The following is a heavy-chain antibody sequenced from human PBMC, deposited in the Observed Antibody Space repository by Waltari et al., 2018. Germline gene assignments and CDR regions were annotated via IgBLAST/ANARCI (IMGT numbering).Heavy chain of an antibody. V-gene: IGHV4-34*01. D-gene: IGHD6-13*01. J-gene: IGHJ5*02. Sequence: QVQLQQWGAGLLKPSETLSLTCAVYGGSFSGYYWSWIRQPPGKGLEWIGEINHSGSTNYNPSLKSRVTISVDTSKNQFSLKLGSVTAADTAVYYCAAGPRNWFDPWGQGTLVTVSS. CDR2: INHSGST. CDR1: GGSFSGYY. CDR3: AAGPRNWFDP.